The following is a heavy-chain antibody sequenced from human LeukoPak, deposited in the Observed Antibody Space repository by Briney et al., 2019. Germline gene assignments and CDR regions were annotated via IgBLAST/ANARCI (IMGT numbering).Heavy chain of an antibody. D-gene: IGHD2/OR15-2a*01. CDR1: GRTYSNYA. Sequence: GWSLRLSCAASGRTYSNYAMSWVRPAPGKGLEWLSPLSGRGRDTYYADTVKGRFTLYRDESKNMLYLQVKSLRAEVSAVYYCAGPGSTFYPAPFDWWGQGILVTVSS. CDR3: AGPGSTFYPAPFDW. J-gene: IGHJ4*02. CDR2: LSGRGRDT. V-gene: IGHV3-23*01.